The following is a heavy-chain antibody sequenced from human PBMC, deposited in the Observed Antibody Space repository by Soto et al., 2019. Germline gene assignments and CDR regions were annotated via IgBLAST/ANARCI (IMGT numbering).Heavy chain of an antibody. Sequence: QVQLVQSGAEVKKPGASVKVSCKTSGYNFTTYGVSWVRQAPGQGLEWMGWISGHNGHTNYSQTFQGRATMTTDTSTTTAYMELRSLISDDTAVSYCARYQPYSTGSYYFEHWGQGTLAIVTS. CDR3: ARYQPYSTGSYYFEH. CDR1: GYNFTTYG. J-gene: IGHJ4*02. CDR2: ISGHNGHT. V-gene: IGHV1-18*01. D-gene: IGHD6-19*01.